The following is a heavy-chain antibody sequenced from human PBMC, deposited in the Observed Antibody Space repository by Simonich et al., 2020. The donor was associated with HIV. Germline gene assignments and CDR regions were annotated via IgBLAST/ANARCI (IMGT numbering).Heavy chain of an antibody. CDR2: IKHSGSN. D-gene: IGHD1-1*01. CDR3: ARGIPRNYYYFYYMDV. J-gene: IGHJ6*03. V-gene: IGHV4-34*01. CDR1: GGSFSGYY. Sequence: QVQLQQWGAGLLKPSETLSLTCAVYGGSFSGYYWGWIRQPPGKGLGWIGEIKHSGSNNYNPSLKRRVTIAVDTSKNQFSLKLSSVTAADTAVYSCARGIPRNYYYFYYMDVWGKGTTVIVSS.